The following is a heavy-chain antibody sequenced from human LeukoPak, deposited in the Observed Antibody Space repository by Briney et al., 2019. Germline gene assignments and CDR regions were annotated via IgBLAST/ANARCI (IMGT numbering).Heavy chain of an antibody. CDR3: ARDSSGWYYFDY. D-gene: IGHD6-19*01. CDR2: IYSGGST. CDR1: GFTVSSNY. Sequence: GGSLRLSCAASGFTVSSNYMSWVRQAPGKGLEWVSVIYSGGSTYYADSVKGRFTISRDNSKNTLYLQMNSLRAEDTAVYYCARDSSGWYYFDYWGQGTLVTVSS. V-gene: IGHV3-66*01. J-gene: IGHJ4*02.